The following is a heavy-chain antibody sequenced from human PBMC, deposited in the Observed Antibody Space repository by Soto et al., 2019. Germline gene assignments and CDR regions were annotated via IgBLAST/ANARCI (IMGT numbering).Heavy chain of an antibody. CDR3: ARGRVIRYFDWLPFPFDY. V-gene: IGHV4-34*01. Sequence: QVQLQQWGAGLLKPSETLSLTCAVYGGSFSGYYWSWIRQPPGKGLEWIGEINHSGSTNYNPSLKSRVTISVDTSKNQCSLKLSSVTAADTAVYYCARGRVIRYFDWLPFPFDYWGQGTLVTVSS. D-gene: IGHD3-9*01. CDR1: GGSFSGYY. CDR2: INHSGST. J-gene: IGHJ4*02.